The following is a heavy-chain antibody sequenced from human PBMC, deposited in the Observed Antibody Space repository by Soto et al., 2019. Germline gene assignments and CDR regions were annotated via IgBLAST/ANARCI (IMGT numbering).Heavy chain of an antibody. CDR2: IYYSGST. Sequence: SETLSLTCTVSGGSISSYYWSWIRQPPGKGLEWIGYIYYSGSTNYNPSLKSRVTISVDTSKNQFSLKLSSVTAADTAVYYCARANSMYSSSWYWGAFDYWGQGTLVTVSS. D-gene: IGHD6-13*01. CDR1: GGSISSYY. CDR3: ARANSMYSSSWYWGAFDY. V-gene: IGHV4-59*01. J-gene: IGHJ4*02.